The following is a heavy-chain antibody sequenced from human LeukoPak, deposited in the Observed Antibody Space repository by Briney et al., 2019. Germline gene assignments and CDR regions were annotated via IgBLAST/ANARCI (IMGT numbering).Heavy chain of an antibody. Sequence: SETLSLTCTVSGESISGFYWTWIRQPPGKGLEWIGYIYYSGSTNYNPSLKSRATISVDTSKNQFSLKLRSVTAADTAVYYCARGLHIRSSGRRFDVFELWGQGTMVTVSS. D-gene: IGHD6-6*01. CDR3: ARGLHIRSSGRRFDVFEL. V-gene: IGHV4-59*01. J-gene: IGHJ3*01. CDR2: IYYSGST. CDR1: GESISGFY.